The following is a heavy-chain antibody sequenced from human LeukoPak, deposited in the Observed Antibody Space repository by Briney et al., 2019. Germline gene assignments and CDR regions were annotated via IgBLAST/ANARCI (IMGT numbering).Heavy chain of an antibody. Sequence: QSGGSLRLSCAASGLTFSSYGMHWVRQAPGKGLEWVAVISYDGSNKYYADSVKGRFTISRDNSKNTLYLQMNSLRAEDTAVYYCAKDRSSSWTLDYWGQGTLVTVSS. CDR2: ISYDGSNK. V-gene: IGHV3-30*18. CDR1: GLTFSSYG. CDR3: AKDRSSSWTLDY. J-gene: IGHJ4*02. D-gene: IGHD6-13*01.